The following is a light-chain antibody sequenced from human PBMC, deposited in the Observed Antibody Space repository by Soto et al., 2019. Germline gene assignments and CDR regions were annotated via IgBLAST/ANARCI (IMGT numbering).Light chain of an antibody. V-gene: IGKV3-15*01. CDR3: QQHGRSARR. CDR1: QSVSSD. J-gene: IGKJ1*01. Sequence: RASQSVSSDLAWYHQKPGQAPRLLIYGASTRATGIPARFSGSGSGTDYTLTMDCLQSDGSAVSNCQQHGRSARRFGEGTKVDIK. CDR2: GAS.